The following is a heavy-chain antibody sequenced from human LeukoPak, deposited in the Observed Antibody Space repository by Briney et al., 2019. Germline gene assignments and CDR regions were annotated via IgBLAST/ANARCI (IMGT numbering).Heavy chain of an antibody. V-gene: IGHV3-23*01. Sequence: GGSLRLSCAASGFTFSSYWMSWVRQAPGKGLEWVSAISGSGGSTYYADSVKGRFTISRDNSKNTLYLQMNSLRAEDTAVYYCAKKGRYSGSYNFDYWGQGTLVTVSS. D-gene: IGHD1-26*01. CDR3: AKKGRYSGSYNFDY. J-gene: IGHJ4*02. CDR2: ISGSGGST. CDR1: GFTFSSYW.